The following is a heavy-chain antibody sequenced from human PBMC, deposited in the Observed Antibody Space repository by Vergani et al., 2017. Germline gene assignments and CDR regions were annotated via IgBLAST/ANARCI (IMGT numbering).Heavy chain of an antibody. CDR2: IWYDGSNK. V-gene: IGHV3-33*01. Sequence: QVQLVESEGGVVQPGRSLTLSCVASGFTFSSHGMHWVRQAPGKGLEWVAVIWYDGSNKYYGDSVKGRFTISRDNSKNTLYLQMNSLRVEDTAVYYCARESIAAGDAFDIWGQGTMVTVSS. CDR1: GFTFSSHG. D-gene: IGHD6-13*01. CDR3: ARESIAAGDAFDI. J-gene: IGHJ3*02.